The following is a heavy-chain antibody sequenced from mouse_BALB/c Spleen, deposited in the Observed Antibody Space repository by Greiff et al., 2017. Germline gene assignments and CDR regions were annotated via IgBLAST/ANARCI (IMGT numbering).Heavy chain of an antibody. Sequence: QVQLQQPGAELVKPGAPVKLSCKASGYTFTSYWMNWVKQRPGRGLEWIGRIDPSDSETHYNQKFKDKATLTVDKSSSTAYIQLSSLTSEDSAVYYCARSDITTVVATDFDYWGKGNTRTVSS. CDR2: IDPSDSET. D-gene: IGHD1-1*01. CDR1: GYTFTSYW. CDR3: ARSDITTVVATDFDY. V-gene: IGHV1-69*02. J-gene: IGHJ2*01.